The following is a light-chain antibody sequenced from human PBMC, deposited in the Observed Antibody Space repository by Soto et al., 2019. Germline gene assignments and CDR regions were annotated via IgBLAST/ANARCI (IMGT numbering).Light chain of an antibody. V-gene: IGLV1-40*01. Sequence: QSVLTQPPSVSGAPGQRVTISCTGSSSNIGAGYDVNWYQHVPGTAPKLLIYDNNNRPSGVPDRFSGSKSGTSASLAITGLQAEDEADYYGQSYDSGLSSYIFGTGTKVTVL. CDR3: QSYDSGLSSYI. CDR2: DNN. J-gene: IGLJ1*01. CDR1: SSNIGAGYD.